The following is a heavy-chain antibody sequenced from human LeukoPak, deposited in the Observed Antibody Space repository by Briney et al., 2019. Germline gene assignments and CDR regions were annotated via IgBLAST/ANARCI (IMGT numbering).Heavy chain of an antibody. D-gene: IGHD5-18*01. CDR3: ASRGYSYGFSDY. Sequence: SETLSLTCAVHGGSFSGYYWSWIRQPPGKGLEWIGEINHSGSTNYNPSLKSRVTISVDTSKNQFSLKLSSVTAADTAVYYCASRGYSYGFSDYWGQGTLVTVSS. V-gene: IGHV4-34*01. J-gene: IGHJ4*02. CDR1: GGSFSGYY. CDR2: INHSGST.